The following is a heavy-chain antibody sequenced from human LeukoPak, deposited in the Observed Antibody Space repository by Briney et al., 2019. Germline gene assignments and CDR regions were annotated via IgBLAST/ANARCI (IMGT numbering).Heavy chain of an antibody. CDR2: INHSGST. CDR3: ARGYDSSGYYDY. D-gene: IGHD3-22*01. J-gene: IGHJ4*02. Sequence: SETLSLTCAVYGGSFSGYYWSWIRQPPGKGLEWIGEINHSGSTNYNPSLKSRVTISVDTSKNQFSLKLSSVTAADTAVYYCARGYDSSGYYDYWGQGTLVTVPS. CDR1: GGSFSGYY. V-gene: IGHV4-34*01.